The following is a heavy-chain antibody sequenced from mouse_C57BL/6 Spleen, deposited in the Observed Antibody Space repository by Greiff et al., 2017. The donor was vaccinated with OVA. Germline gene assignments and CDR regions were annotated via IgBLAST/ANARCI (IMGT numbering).Heavy chain of an antibody. CDR3: ARQVNGNYEAMDY. Sequence: EVQVVESGGDLVKPGGSLKLSCAASGFTFSSYGMSWVRQTPDKRLEWVATISSGGSYTYYPDSVKGRFTISRDNAKNTLYLQMSSLKSEDTAMYYCARQVNGNYEAMDYWGQGTSVTVSS. V-gene: IGHV5-6*01. J-gene: IGHJ4*01. CDR1: GFTFSSYG. D-gene: IGHD2-1*01. CDR2: ISSGGSYT.